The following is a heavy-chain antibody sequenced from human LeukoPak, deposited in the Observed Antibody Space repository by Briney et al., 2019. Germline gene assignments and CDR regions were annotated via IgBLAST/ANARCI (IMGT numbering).Heavy chain of an antibody. Sequence: GGSLRLSCAASGFTFSSYWMSWVRQAPGKGLEWVANIKQDGSEKYYVDSVKGRFTISRDNAKNSLYLQMNSLRAEDTAVYYCARGVERLLWFGESPYNWFDPWGQGTLVTVSS. J-gene: IGHJ5*02. V-gene: IGHV3-7*03. D-gene: IGHD3-10*01. CDR1: GFTFSSYW. CDR2: IKQDGSEK. CDR3: ARGVERLLWFGESPYNWFDP.